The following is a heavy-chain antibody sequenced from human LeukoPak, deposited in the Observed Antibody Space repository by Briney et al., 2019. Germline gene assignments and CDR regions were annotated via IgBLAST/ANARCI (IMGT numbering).Heavy chain of an antibody. J-gene: IGHJ4*02. CDR2: IKQDGSEK. CDR1: GFTFGSYW. D-gene: IGHD3-10*01. V-gene: IGHV3-7*01. Sequence: GGSLRLSCAASGFTFGSYWMSWVRQAPGKGLEWVANIKQDGSEKYYVDSVKGRFTISRDNAKNSLYLQMNSLRAEDTAVYYCARDLGLGGSGSYYNVDYFDYWGQGTLVTVSS. CDR3: ARDLGLGGSGSYYNVDYFDY.